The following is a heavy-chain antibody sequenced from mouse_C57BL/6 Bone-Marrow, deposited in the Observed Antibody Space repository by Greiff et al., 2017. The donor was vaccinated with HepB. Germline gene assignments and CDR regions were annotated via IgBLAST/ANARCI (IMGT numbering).Heavy chain of an antibody. CDR2: ILPSIGIT. CDR1: DSEVFPIAY. J-gene: IGHJ3*01. V-gene: IGHV15-2*01. Sequence: VQLQQSGSELRSPGSSVKLSCKDFDSEVFPIAYMSWVRQKHGHGLEWIGGILPSIGITIYGEKFEDKATLAADTLSNTAYLELNSLTSEDSAIYYCARDYYGSSYEAWFAYWGQGTLVTVSA. D-gene: IGHD1-1*01. CDR3: ARDYYGSSYEAWFAY.